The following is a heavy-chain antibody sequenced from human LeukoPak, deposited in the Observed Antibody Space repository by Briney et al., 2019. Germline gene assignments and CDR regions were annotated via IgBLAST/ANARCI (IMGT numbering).Heavy chain of an antibody. Sequence: ASVKVSCKASGYTFTGYYMHWVRQAPGQGLEWMGWINPNSGGTNYAQKLQGRVTMTTDTSTSTAYMELRSLRSDDTAVYYCARDSPNHRLKRKYYFDYWGQGTLVTVSS. CDR2: INPNSGGT. CDR1: GYTFTGYY. D-gene: IGHD1-14*01. J-gene: IGHJ4*02. CDR3: ARDSPNHRLKRKYYFDY. V-gene: IGHV1-2*02.